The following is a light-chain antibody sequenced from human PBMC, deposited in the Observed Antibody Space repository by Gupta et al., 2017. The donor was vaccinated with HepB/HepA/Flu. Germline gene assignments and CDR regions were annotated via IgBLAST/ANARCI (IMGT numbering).Light chain of an antibody. J-gene: IGKJ4*01. CDR2: WAS. CDR3: QQSCNTPLT. CDR1: QSVFATHNNKDY. Sequence: DIVMTQSPHSLAVSLVETATINCKSSQSVFATHNNKDYLAWYQQKPGQPPKMLIYWASTRESGVPDRFSGSGSGTDFTLTISDLQAEDVAVYYCQQSCNTPLTFGGGTRVEIK. V-gene: IGKV4-1*01.